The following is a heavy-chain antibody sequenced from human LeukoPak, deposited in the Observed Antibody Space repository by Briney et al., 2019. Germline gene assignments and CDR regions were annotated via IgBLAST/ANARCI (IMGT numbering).Heavy chain of an antibody. J-gene: IGHJ6*02. D-gene: IGHD2-8*02. CDR3: VRDARYCPDV. Sequence: PGGSLRLSCTASGFTFKDYAMYWVRQAPGKGLVWVSRLISDGSSASYADSVKGRFTISRDNTKNILYLQMNSLRAEDTAVYYCVRDARYCPDVWGQGTAVTVSS. CDR2: LISDGSSA. CDR1: GFTFKDYA. V-gene: IGHV3-74*01.